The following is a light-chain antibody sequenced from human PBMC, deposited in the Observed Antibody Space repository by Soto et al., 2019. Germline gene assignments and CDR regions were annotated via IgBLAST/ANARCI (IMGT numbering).Light chain of an antibody. CDR1: QSVTSN. CDR3: LQYDDWPLWT. V-gene: IGKV3-15*01. Sequence: EIVMTQSAVTLSVSPGESATLSCRASQSVTSNLAWYQQKPGQAPRLLIYGAFIRATGIPARFSGSGSGTEFTLTISSLQSEDFAVYYCLQYDDWPLWTFGQGTQVEIK. CDR2: GAF. J-gene: IGKJ1*01.